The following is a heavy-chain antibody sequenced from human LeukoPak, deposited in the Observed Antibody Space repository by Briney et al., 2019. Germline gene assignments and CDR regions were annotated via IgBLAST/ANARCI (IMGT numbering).Heavy chain of an antibody. J-gene: IGHJ6*02. CDR1: GYTFTSYG. CDR3: ARIIAAAGTGYYYYYGMDV. V-gene: IGHV1-18*01. Sequence: ASVKVSCKASGYTFTSYGISWVRQAPGQGLEWMGWISAYNGNTNYAQKLQGRVTMTTDTSTSTAYMELRSLRSDGTAVYYCARIIAAAGTGYYYYYGMDVWGQGTTVTVSS. CDR2: ISAYNGNT. D-gene: IGHD6-13*01.